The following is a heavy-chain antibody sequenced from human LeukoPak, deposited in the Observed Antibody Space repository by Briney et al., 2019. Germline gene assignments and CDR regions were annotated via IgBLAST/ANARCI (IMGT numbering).Heavy chain of an antibody. Sequence: GGSLRLSCAASGFTFSSYAMSWVRQAPGKGLEWVSAISGSGGSTYYADSVKGRFTISRDNSKNTLYLQMNSLRAEDTVVYYCANTPSYGYLGGDWGQGTLVTVSS. J-gene: IGHJ4*02. CDR2: ISGSGGST. V-gene: IGHV3-23*01. D-gene: IGHD5-18*01. CDR1: GFTFSSYA. CDR3: ANTPSYGYLGGD.